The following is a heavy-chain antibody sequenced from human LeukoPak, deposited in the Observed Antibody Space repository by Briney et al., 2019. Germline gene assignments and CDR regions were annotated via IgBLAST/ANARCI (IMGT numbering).Heavy chain of an antibody. V-gene: IGHV3-7*01. CDR1: RFTFSNYW. CDR3: ARDQGSWSIAAHLDAFDL. J-gene: IGHJ3*01. Sequence: GGSLRLSCAASRFTFSNYWMSWVRQAPGKGLEWVANIKQDGSEKYYVDSVKGRFTISRDNAKNSLFLQMNSLRAEDTAVYYCARDQGSWSIAAHLDAFDLWGQGTMVTVSS. D-gene: IGHD6-6*01. CDR2: IKQDGSEK.